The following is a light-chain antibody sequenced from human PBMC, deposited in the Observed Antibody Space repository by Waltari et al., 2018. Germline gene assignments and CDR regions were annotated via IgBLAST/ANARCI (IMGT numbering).Light chain of an antibody. Sequence: QSVLTQPPSVSGAPGQRVTISCSGSDYNIGKNTVNWYQQLPGTAPRFLISTNNQRPSGVPDRFSGSKSGTSASLAISGLQSEDEADYYCASWHNSMNAYVFGTGTKVTVL. V-gene: IGLV1-44*01. CDR1: DYNIGKNT. CDR2: TNN. J-gene: IGLJ1*01. CDR3: ASWHNSMNAYV.